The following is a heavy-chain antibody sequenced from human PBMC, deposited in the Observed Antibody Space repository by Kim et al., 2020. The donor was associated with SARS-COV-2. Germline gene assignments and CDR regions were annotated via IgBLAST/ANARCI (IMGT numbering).Heavy chain of an antibody. CDR3: ARRRNEGEPPIHGDYWS. J-gene: IGHJ5*02. Sequence: SVKVSCKASGGTFSSYAISWVRQAPGQGLEWMGGIIPIFGTANYAQKFQGRVTITADESTSTAYMELSSLRSEDTAVYYCARRRNEGEPPIHGDYWSWGQGTLVTVSS. CDR2: IIPIFGTA. CDR1: GGTFSSYA. D-gene: IGHD4-17*01. V-gene: IGHV1-69*13.